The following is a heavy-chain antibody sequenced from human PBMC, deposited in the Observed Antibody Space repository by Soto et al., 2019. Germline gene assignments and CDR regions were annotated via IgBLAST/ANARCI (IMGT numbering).Heavy chain of an antibody. CDR3: ARVSKPPYSRGWYKMGY. Sequence: SETLSRTCTVSGGSISSYYWSWIRQPPGKGLEWIGYLYYSGSTNYNPSLRSRVTISVDTSKNQFSLKLSSVTAADTAVYYCARVSKPPYSRGWYKMGYSGQGTLVTVSS. CDR2: LYYSGST. J-gene: IGHJ4*02. V-gene: IGHV4-59*01. D-gene: IGHD6-19*01. CDR1: GGSISSYY.